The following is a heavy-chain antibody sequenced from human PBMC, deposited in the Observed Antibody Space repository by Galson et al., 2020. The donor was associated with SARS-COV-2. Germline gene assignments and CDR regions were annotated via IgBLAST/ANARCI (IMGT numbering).Heavy chain of an antibody. Sequence: GGSLRLSCAASGFTFSSYAMHWVRQAPGKGLEWVAVISYDGSNKYYADSVKGRFTISRDNSKNTLYLQMNSLRAEDTAVYYCARGNFYYGSPNFDYWGQGTLVTVSS. CDR1: GFTFSSYA. V-gene: IGHV3-30*04. D-gene: IGHD3-10*01. J-gene: IGHJ4*02. CDR3: ARGNFYYGSPNFDY. CDR2: ISYDGSNK.